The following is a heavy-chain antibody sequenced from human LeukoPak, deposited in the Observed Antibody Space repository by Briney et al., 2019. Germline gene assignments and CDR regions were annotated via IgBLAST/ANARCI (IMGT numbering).Heavy chain of an antibody. CDR2: INAGNGNT. D-gene: IGHD5-18*01. CDR1: GYTFTSYA. Sequence: GASVKVSCKASGYTFTSYAMHWVRQAPGQRLEWMGWINAGNGNTKYSQKFRGRVTITRDTSASTAYMELSSLRSEDTAVYYCARGYSYGLFDYWGQGTLVTVSS. CDR3: ARGYSYGLFDY. V-gene: IGHV1-3*01. J-gene: IGHJ4*02.